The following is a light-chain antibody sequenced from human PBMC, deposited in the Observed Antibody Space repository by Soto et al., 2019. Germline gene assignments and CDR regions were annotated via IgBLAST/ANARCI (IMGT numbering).Light chain of an antibody. V-gene: IGLV2-11*01. Sequence: QSALIQPPSVSGSPGQSVTISCTGTSSDVGNYDYVSWHQQHPGTVPKPMIYNVYTRPSGVPDRFSASKSGTSASLAINGLQSADEAVYYCAAWDDSLAWVFGGGTQLTVL. CDR2: NVY. J-gene: IGLJ3*02. CDR3: AAWDDSLAWV. CDR1: SSDVGNYDY.